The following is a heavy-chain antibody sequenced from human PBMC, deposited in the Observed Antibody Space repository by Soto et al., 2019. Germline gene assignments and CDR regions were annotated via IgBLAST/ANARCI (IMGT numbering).Heavy chain of an antibody. V-gene: IGHV3-11*06. D-gene: IGHD3-10*02. Sequence: GVLRLSCAASGFTFSDYYMSWIRQAPGKGLEWVSYISSSSSYTNYADSVKGRFTISRDNAKNSLYLQMNSLRAEDTAVYYCARGFYLRGVIINAAFDIWGQGTMVT. CDR2: ISSSSSYT. J-gene: IGHJ3*02. CDR3: ARGFYLRGVIINAAFDI. CDR1: GFTFSDYY.